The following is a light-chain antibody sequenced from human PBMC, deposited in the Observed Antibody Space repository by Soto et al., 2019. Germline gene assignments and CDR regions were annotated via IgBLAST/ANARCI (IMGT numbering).Light chain of an antibody. CDR3: QQFGGSPLFT. J-gene: IGKJ3*01. CDR2: AAS. Sequence: EIVLTQSPGTLSLSPGERATLSCRASQSISSSYLAWYQQKPGQAPRLLIYAASTRATGIPDRFSGSGSGTDFTLSISRLEPEDFAVYYSQQFGGSPLFTFGPGTKVDIK. V-gene: IGKV3-20*01. CDR1: QSISSSY.